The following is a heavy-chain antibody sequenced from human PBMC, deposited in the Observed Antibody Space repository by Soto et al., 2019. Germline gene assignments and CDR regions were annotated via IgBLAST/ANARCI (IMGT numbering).Heavy chain of an antibody. CDR3: ARGGPVAGGHYGMDV. V-gene: IGHV1-2*04. J-gene: IGHJ6*02. D-gene: IGHD6-19*01. Sequence: QVQLVQSGAEVKKPGASVKVSCKASGYTFTGYYMHWVRQAPGQGLEWMGWINPNSGGTNYAQKFQGWVTRTRDTSISTAYMELSRLRSDDTAVYYCARGGPVAGGHYGMDVWGQGTTVTVSS. CDR2: INPNSGGT. CDR1: GYTFTGYY.